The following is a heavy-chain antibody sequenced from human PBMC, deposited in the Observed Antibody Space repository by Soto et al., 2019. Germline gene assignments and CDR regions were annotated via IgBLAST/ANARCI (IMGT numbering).Heavy chain of an antibody. Sequence: GGSLRLSCAASGFTLSDYYMSWIRQAPGKGLDWVAYISSSRTTKYGDPVKGRFTISRDNAKNSLFLQMNSLRGEDTAVYYCARDVYRYSSSSPEDVWGQGTTVTVSS. CDR3: ARDVYRYSSSSPEDV. CDR2: ISSSRTT. CDR1: GFTLSDYY. V-gene: IGHV3-11*06. J-gene: IGHJ6*02. D-gene: IGHD6-6*01.